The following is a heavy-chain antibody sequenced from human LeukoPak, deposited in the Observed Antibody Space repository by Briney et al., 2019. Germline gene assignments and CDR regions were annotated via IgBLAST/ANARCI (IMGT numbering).Heavy chain of an antibody. CDR3: AELGITVIGGV. D-gene: IGHD3-10*02. Sequence: GGSLRLSCAASGFTFSSYSMNWVRQAPGKGLEWVANIKEDGSEKKYVDSVKGRFTISRDNAKNSLYLQMNSLRAEDTAVYYCAELGITVIGGVWGKGTTVTISS. CDR1: GFTFSSYS. J-gene: IGHJ6*04. CDR2: IKEDGSEK. V-gene: IGHV3-7*01.